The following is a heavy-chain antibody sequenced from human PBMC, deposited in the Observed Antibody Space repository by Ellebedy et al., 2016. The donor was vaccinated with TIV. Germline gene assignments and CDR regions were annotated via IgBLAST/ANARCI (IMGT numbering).Heavy chain of an antibody. CDR3: ARLKADYLADSFDF. J-gene: IGHJ3*01. Sequence: SETLSLTCVVSGVSISSGRYYWGWIRQPPGRGLEWIGHIYYRGTTYYKPSLESRISMSVETSRNQFSLNLRSVTAADTAVYYCARLKADYLADSFDFWGPGTMVTVSS. D-gene: IGHD4-11*01. CDR2: IYYRGTT. CDR1: GVSISSGRYY. V-gene: IGHV4-39*07.